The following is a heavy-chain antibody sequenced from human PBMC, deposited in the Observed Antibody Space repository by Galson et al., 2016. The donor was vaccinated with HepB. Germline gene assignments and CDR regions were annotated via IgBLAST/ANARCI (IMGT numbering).Heavy chain of an antibody. V-gene: IGHV5-51*01. CDR1: GYSFRTYW. D-gene: IGHD3-22*01. CDR3: ARAGFYYDTSGALDH. CDR2: IYPGDSET. Sequence: QSGAEVKKPGESLKISCKASGYSFRTYWIAWVRQKPGKGLEWMGMIYPGDSETIYGPSFQGQVTFSVDKSTTTSYLQWSGLKTSDTAMYYCARAGFYYDTSGALDHWGQGTLVSVSS. J-gene: IGHJ3*01.